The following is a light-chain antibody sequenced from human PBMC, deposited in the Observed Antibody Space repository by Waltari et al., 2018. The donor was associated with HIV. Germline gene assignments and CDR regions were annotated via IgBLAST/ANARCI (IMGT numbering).Light chain of an antibody. CDR1: SREISSYNF. Sequence: QSALTQPASVSGSPGQTITIACSGNSREISSYNFVSCYQKHPDKAPKLLIYDLDNRPSGVSRRFSGSKSGDTASLTISTIQADDEADYFCSSYTTSNTVVFGGGTKLSVL. V-gene: IGLV2-14*03. CDR3: SSYTTSNTVV. CDR2: DLD. J-gene: IGLJ2*01.